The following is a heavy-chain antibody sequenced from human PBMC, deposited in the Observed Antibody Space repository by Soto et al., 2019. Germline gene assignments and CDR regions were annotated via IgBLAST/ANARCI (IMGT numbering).Heavy chain of an antibody. J-gene: IGHJ5*02. CDR3: ARVDAPYYYVSGSYSGANWFDP. D-gene: IGHD3-10*01. CDR2: ISAYNGNT. V-gene: IGHV1-18*04. Sequence: QVQLVQSGAEVKKPGASVKVSCKASGYTFTSYGISWVRQAPGQGLEWMGWISAYNGNTNYAQKLQGRVTMTTDTSTSTAYMELRCLRSGDTAVYYCARVDAPYYYVSGSYSGANWFDPWGQGTLVTVSS. CDR1: GYTFTSYG.